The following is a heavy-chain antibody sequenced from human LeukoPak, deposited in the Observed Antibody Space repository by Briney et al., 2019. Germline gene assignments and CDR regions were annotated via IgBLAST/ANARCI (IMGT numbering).Heavy chain of an antibody. D-gene: IGHD3-22*01. V-gene: IGHV4-61*02. CDR1: GGSISSGSYY. CDR2: IYTSGST. J-gene: IGHJ4*02. CDR3: ARGYYYEDY. Sequence: SETLSLTCTVSGGSISSGSYYWSWIRQPAGKGLEWIGRIYTSGSTNYNPSLKSRVTMSVDTSKNQFSLKLSSVTAADTAVYYCARGYYYEDYWGQGTLVTVSS.